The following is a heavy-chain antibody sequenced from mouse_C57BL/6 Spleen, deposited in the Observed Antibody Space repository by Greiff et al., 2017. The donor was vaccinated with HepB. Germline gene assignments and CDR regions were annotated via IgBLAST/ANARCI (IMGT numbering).Heavy chain of an antibody. V-gene: IGHV1-69*01. CDR2: IDPSDSYT. J-gene: IGHJ3*01. CDR1: GYTFTSYW. Sequence: QVQLQQPGAELVMPGASVKLSCKASGYTFTSYWMHWVKQRPGQGLEWIGEIDPSDSYTNYNQKFKGKSTLTVDKSSSTAYMQLSSLTSEDPAVYYCARRDYGSRPWFAYWGQGTLVTVSA. CDR3: ARRDYGSRPWFAY. D-gene: IGHD1-1*01.